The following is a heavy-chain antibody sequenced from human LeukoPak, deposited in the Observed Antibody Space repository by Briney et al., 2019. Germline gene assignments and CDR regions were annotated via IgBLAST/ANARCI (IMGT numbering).Heavy chain of an antibody. D-gene: IGHD1-26*01. V-gene: IGHV3-21*01. CDR2: ISSSSSYI. CDR1: GFTFNNYV. J-gene: IGHJ4*02. Sequence: GGSLRLSCAASGFTFNNYVMNWVRQAPGKGLEWVSSISSSSSYIYYADSVKGRFTISRDNAKNSLYLQMNSLRAEDTAVYYCARESSGSYGYWGQGTLVTVSS. CDR3: ARESSGSYGY.